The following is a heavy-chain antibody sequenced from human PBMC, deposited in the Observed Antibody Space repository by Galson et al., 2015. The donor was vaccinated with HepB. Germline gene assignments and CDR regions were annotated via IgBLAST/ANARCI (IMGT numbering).Heavy chain of an antibody. J-gene: IGHJ3*02. Sequence: SLRLSCAASGFTVSSNYMSWVRQAPGKGLEWVSVIYSGGSTYYADSVKGRFTISRDNSKNSLYLQMNSLRAEDTAVYYCARDLGDYDYVWGSYRLKTDAFDIWGQGTMVTVSS. CDR1: GFTVSSNY. CDR3: ARDLGDYDYVWGSYRLKTDAFDI. V-gene: IGHV3-66*01. D-gene: IGHD3-16*02. CDR2: IYSGGST.